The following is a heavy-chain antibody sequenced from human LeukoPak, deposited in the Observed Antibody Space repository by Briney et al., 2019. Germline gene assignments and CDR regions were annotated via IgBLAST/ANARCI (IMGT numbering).Heavy chain of an antibody. CDR3: ARDRYSSLPYYYYGMDV. V-gene: IGHV3-48*03. CDR2: ISSSGSTI. Sequence: PGGSLRLSCAASGFTFSSYEMNWVRQAPGKGLEWVSYISSSGSTIYYADSVKGRFTISRDNAKNSLYLQMNSLRAEDTAVYYCARDRYSSLPYYYYGMDVWGQGTTVTVSS. D-gene: IGHD6-19*01. J-gene: IGHJ6*02. CDR1: GFTFSSYE.